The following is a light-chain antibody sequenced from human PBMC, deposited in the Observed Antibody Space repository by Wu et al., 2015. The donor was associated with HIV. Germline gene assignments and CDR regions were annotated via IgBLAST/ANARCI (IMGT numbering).Light chain of an antibody. CDR2: KAS. CDR3: QQYSSYSS. Sequence: DIQMTQSPSTLSASVGDRVTITCRASQRISSWLAWYQQKPGKAPKLLIYKASSLEGGVPSRFSGSGSGTEFTLTISTLQPDDFATYYCQQYSSYSSFGQGTKVEI. CDR1: QRISSW. J-gene: IGKJ1*01. V-gene: IGKV1-5*03.